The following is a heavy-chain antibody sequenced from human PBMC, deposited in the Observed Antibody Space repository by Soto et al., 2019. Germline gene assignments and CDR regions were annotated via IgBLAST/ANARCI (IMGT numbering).Heavy chain of an antibody. CDR1: GGPFSGYY. Sequence: SETLSLTCAVYGGPFSGYYWSWIRQPPGKGLEWIGEINHSGSTNYNPSLKSRVTISVDTSKNQFSLKLSSVTAADTAVYYCARMRWFDPWGQGTLVTVSS. V-gene: IGHV4-34*01. CDR3: ARMRWFDP. CDR2: INHSGST. J-gene: IGHJ5*02.